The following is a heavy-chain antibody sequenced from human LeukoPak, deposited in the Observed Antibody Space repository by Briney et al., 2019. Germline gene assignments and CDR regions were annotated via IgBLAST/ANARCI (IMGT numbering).Heavy chain of an antibody. CDR2: IIPIFGTA. J-gene: IGHJ4*02. D-gene: IGHD5-18*01. V-gene: IGHV1-69*05. CDR3: ARGGRGYGYGYRFDY. Sequence: SVKVSCKASGGTFSSYAISWVRQAPGQGLEWMGRIIPIFGTANYAQKFQGRVTITTDESTSTAYMELSSLRSEDTAVYYCARGGRGYGYGYRFDYWGQGTLVTVSS. CDR1: GGTFSSYA.